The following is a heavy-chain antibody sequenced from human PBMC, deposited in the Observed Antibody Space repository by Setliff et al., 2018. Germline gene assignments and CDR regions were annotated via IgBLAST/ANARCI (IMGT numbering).Heavy chain of an antibody. D-gene: IGHD1-26*01. CDR2: ISRSSTYI. Sequence: GGSLRLSCAASGFTFSTHSMNWVRQAPGKGLEWVSSISRSSTYIYYADSMKGRFTISRDNAKNSLYLQMNSLRAEDTAVYYCLKGGWGAFHSWGQGTLVTVSS. CDR1: GFTFSTHS. CDR3: LKGGWGAFHS. V-gene: IGHV3-21*01. J-gene: IGHJ5*01.